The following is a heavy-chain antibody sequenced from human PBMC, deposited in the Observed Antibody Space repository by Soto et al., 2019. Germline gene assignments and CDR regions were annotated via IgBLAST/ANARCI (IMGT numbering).Heavy chain of an antibody. V-gene: IGHV1-24*01. Sequence: ASVKVSCKVSGYTLTELSMHWVRQAPGKGLEWMGGFDPEDGETIYAQKFQGRITMTEDTSTDTAYMELSSLRSEDTAVYYCATDMRRIFGGAADAFDIWGQGTMATVSS. CDR2: FDPEDGET. D-gene: IGHD3-3*02. CDR1: GYTLTELS. J-gene: IGHJ3*02. CDR3: ATDMRRIFGGAADAFDI.